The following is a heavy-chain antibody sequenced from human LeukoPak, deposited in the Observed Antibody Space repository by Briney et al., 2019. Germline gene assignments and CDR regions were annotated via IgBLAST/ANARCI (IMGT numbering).Heavy chain of an antibody. CDR3: ARRSESSTWYSTEEF. D-gene: IGHD6-13*01. V-gene: IGHV4-39*06. Sequence: SETLSLTCTVSGGSISSSSYHWGWIRQPPGKGLEWIGSIYYSGTTYYNPSLKSRVTISVDTSKNQFPLRLSSVTAADTAVYYCARRSESSTWYSTEEFWGQGTLVTVSS. CDR2: IYYSGTT. J-gene: IGHJ4*02. CDR1: GGSISSSSYH.